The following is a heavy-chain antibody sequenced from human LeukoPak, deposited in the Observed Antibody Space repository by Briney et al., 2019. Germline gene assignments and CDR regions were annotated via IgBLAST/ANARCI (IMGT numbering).Heavy chain of an antibody. V-gene: IGHV3-7*01. J-gene: IGHJ4*02. CDR2: IKQDGTEK. CDR3: SQSLNY. Sequence: GGSLRLSCAASGFTFSNYWMGWVRQAPGKGLEWVANIKQDGTEKHYVDSAKGRFTISRDNAKNSLYLQMNSLRAEDTALYYCSQSLNYWGQGTLVTVSS. CDR1: GFTFSNYW.